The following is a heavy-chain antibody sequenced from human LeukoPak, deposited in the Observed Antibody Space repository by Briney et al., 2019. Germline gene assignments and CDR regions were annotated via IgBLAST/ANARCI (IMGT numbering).Heavy chain of an antibody. V-gene: IGHV3-23*01. CDR1: GFTFSNAW. D-gene: IGHD3-22*01. CDR3: AKTYYFDSTGSYYFDH. J-gene: IGHJ4*01. CDR2: ISNGGGST. Sequence: PGGSLRLSCAASGFTFSNAWMNWVRQAPGKGLEWVSGISNGGGSTYYADSVKGRFTISRDNSKNTMYLQVDSLTAEDTALYYCAKTYYFDSTGSYYFDHWGHGTRVTVSS.